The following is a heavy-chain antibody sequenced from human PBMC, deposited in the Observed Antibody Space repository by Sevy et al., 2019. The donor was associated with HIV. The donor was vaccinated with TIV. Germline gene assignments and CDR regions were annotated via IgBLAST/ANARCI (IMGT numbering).Heavy chain of an antibody. V-gene: IGHV1-18*01. CDR3: ARVRSGWYYFDY. CDR1: GYTFTSYG. D-gene: IGHD6-19*01. Sequence: ASVKVSCKASGYTFTSYGISWVRQAPGQGLEWMGWISAYNGNTNYAQKLQGRVTMTTDTSTSTAYMELRSLRSDDTAVYYSARVRSGWYYFDYWGQGTLVTVSS. J-gene: IGHJ4*02. CDR2: ISAYNGNT.